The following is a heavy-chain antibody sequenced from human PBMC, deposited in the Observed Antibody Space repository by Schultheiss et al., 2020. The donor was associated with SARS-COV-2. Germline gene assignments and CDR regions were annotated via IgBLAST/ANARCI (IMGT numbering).Heavy chain of an antibody. J-gene: IGHJ3*02. Sequence: SETLSLTCTVSGGSISSSSYYWGWIRQPPGKGLEWIGSIYYSGSTYYNPSLKSRVTISADTSKNQFSLNLRSVTAADAAVYYCARTTVVTPFGSGLVAFDIWGQGTMVTVSS. CDR3: ARTTVVTPFGSGLVAFDI. D-gene: IGHD4-23*01. CDR1: GGSISSSSYY. CDR2: IYYSGST. V-gene: IGHV4-39*07.